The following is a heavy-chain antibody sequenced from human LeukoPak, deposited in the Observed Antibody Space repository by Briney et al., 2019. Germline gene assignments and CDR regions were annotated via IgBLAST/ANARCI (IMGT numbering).Heavy chain of an antibody. J-gene: IGHJ4*02. Sequence: SERVTLTCTVSGGSMSSYYWSWIRQPPGKGLEWIGYIYYSGSTNYNPSLKSRVTISVDTSKNEFSLKLSSVTAADTAVYYCARRSNWGLWIDYWGQRPVVPVSS. CDR3: ARRSNWGLWIDY. D-gene: IGHD7-27*01. CDR2: IYYSGST. V-gene: IGHV4-59*01. CDR1: GGSMSSYY.